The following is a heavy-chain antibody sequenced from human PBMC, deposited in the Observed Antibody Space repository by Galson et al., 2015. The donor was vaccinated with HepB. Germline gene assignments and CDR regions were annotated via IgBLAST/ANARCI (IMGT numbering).Heavy chain of an antibody. CDR2: INPNSGGT. D-gene: IGHD3/OR15-3a*01. V-gene: IGHV1-2*04. CDR1: GYTFTGYY. J-gene: IGHJ6*02. CDR3: AREDWGSPYGMDV. Sequence: SVKVSCKASGYTFTGYYMHWVRQAPGQGLEWMGWINPNSGGTNYAQKFQGWVTMTRDTSISTAYMELSRLRSDDTAVYYCAREDWGSPYGMDVWGQGTTVTVSS.